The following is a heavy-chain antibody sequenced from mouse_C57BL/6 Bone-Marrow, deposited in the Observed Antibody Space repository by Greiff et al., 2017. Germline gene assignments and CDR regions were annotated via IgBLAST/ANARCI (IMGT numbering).Heavy chain of an antibody. J-gene: IGHJ3*01. CDR1: GYTFTSYW. V-gene: IGHV1-74*01. CDR3: AIHGSSQRRFAY. D-gene: IGHD1-1*01. CDR2: IHPSDSDT. Sequence: VQLQQPGAELVKPGASVKVSCKASGYTFTSYWMHWVKQRPGQGLEWIGRIHPSDSDTNYNQKFKGKATLTVDKSSSTAYIQLSSLTSEDSAVYYCAIHGSSQRRFAYWGQGTLVTVSA.